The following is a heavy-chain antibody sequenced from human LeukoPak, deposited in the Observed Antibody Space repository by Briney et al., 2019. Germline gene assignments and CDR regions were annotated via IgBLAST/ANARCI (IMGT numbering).Heavy chain of an antibody. J-gene: IGHJ4*02. V-gene: IGHV1-2*02. D-gene: IGHD3-10*01. CDR2: INPNSGGT. CDR3: ARVGQRLWFGEFPFDY. Sequence: ASVTVSFKASGYTFTGYYMHWVRQAPGQGLEWMGWINPNSGGTNYAQKFQGRVTMTRDTSISTAYMELSRLRSDDTAVYYCARVGQRLWFGEFPFDYWGQGTLVTVSS. CDR1: GYTFTGYY.